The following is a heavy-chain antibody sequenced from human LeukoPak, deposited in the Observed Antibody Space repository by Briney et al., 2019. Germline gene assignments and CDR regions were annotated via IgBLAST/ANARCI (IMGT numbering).Heavy chain of an antibody. D-gene: IGHD6-13*01. V-gene: IGHV1-46*01. Sequence: ASVKVSCKASGYTFTSYYMHWVRQAPGQGLEWMGIINPSGGSTSYAQKFQGRVTKTRDTSTSTVYMELSSLRSEDTAVYYCAREGGGDIAAAGTHGYWGQGTLVTVSS. CDR3: AREGGGDIAAAGTHGY. CDR1: GYTFTSYY. J-gene: IGHJ4*02. CDR2: INPSGGST.